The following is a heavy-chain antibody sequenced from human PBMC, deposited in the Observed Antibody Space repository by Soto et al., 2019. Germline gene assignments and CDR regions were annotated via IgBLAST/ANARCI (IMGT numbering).Heavy chain of an antibody. D-gene: IGHD2-8*01. CDR1: GYTFISYG. J-gene: IGHJ5*02. V-gene: IGHV1-18*01. CDR3: ARAGGGYCTNGVCYGDNWFDP. Sequence: QVQLAQSGPEMKKPGASVTVSCKASGYTFISYGITWVRQAPGQGLEWVGWISPYNGDTNYAQSFQGRLSMTTDASTITAYMYLRSLRSDDTAVYYCARAGGGYCTNGVCYGDNWFDPWGQGTLVSVSS. CDR2: ISPYNGDT.